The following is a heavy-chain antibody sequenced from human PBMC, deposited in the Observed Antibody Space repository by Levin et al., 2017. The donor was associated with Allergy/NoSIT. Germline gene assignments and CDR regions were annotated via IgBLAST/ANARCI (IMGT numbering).Heavy chain of an antibody. D-gene: IGHD6-19*01. Sequence: SQTLSLTCAVYGGSFSGYYWSWIRQPPGKGLEWIGEINHSGSTNYNPSLKSRVTISVDTSKNQFSLKLSSVTAADTAVYYCASGGAVAGTRRLKYGMDVWGQGTTVTVSS. CDR2: INHSGST. V-gene: IGHV4-34*01. J-gene: IGHJ6*02. CDR1: GGSFSGYY. CDR3: ASGGAVAGTRRLKYGMDV.